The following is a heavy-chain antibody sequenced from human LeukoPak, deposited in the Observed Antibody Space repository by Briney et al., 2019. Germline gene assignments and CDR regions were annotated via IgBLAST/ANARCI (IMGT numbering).Heavy chain of an antibody. CDR3: ARQYSSSWYVFDY. J-gene: IGHJ4*02. D-gene: IGHD6-13*01. CDR1: GYTFTGYY. Sequence: ASVKVSCKASGYTFTGYYMHWVRQAPGQGLEWMGWINPNSGGTNYARKFQGRVTMTRDTSISTAYMELSRLRSEDTAVYYCARQYSSSWYVFDYWGQGTLVTVSS. V-gene: IGHV1-2*02. CDR2: INPNSGGT.